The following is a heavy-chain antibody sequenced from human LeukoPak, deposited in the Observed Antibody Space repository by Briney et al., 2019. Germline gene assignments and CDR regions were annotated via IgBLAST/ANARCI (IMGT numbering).Heavy chain of an antibody. CDR1: GFTVATKY. J-gene: IGHJ2*01. D-gene: IGHD3-10*01. V-gene: IGHV3-53*01. CDR3: ARVGDHYHWYLDL. CDR2: LYSGDTT. Sequence: GGSLRLSCEASGFTVATKYMNWVRQAPGQGLQWVSILYSGDTTYYSDSVKGRFTVSRDSSKNTLYLHINSLRAEDTAVYYCARVGDHYHWYLDLWGRGALVTASS.